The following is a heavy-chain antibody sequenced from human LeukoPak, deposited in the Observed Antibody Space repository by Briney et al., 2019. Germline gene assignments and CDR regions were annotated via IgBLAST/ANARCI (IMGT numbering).Heavy chain of an antibody. CDR2: INHSGST. CDR3: ARDPGYCSGGSCYPTHFDY. Sequence: SETLSLTCAVYGGSFSGYHWSWIRQPPGKGLEWIGEINHSGSTNYNPSLKSRVTISVDTSKNQFSLKLSSVTAADTAVYYCARDPGYCSGGSCYPTHFDYWGQGTLVTVSS. J-gene: IGHJ4*02. CDR1: GGSFSGYH. D-gene: IGHD2-15*01. V-gene: IGHV4-34*01.